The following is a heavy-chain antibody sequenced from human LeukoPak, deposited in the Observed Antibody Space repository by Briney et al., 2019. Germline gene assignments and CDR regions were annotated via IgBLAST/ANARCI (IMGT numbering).Heavy chain of an antibody. V-gene: IGHV4-59*02. CDR2: IYYSGST. D-gene: IGHD1-1*01. Sequence: SETLSLTCTVSGGSVSSSYWSWIRQPPGKGLEYIGYIYYSGSTNYNPSLKSRVTISVDTSKNQFSLKLSSVTAADTAVYYCARDRLDAFYYYYMDVWGKGTTVTVSS. CDR3: ARDRLDAFYYYYMDV. J-gene: IGHJ6*03. CDR1: GGSVSSSY.